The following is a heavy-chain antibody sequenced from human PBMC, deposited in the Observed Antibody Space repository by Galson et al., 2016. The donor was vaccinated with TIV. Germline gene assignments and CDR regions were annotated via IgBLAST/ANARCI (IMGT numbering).Heavy chain of an antibody. CDR1: GFSFSSYV. V-gene: IGHV3-30-3*01. J-gene: IGHJ3*01. CDR2: ISNDGSTI. Sequence: SLRLSCAASGFSFSSYVMHWVRQPPGKGLEWVAVISNDGSTIYYADSVKGRFTISRDNAKNTLYLQMKSLTTEDSALYYCASPLYCTSPGCYRGLDLWGQGTMVIVSS. D-gene: IGHD2-2*01. CDR3: ASPLYCTSPGCYRGLDL.